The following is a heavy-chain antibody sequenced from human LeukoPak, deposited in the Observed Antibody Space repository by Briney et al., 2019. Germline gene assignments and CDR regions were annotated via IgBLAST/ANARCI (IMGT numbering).Heavy chain of an antibody. CDR3: AELGITMIGGV. CDR1: GFTFDDYA. V-gene: IGHV3-43D*03. CDR2: ISWDGGST. J-gene: IGHJ6*04. Sequence: PGGSLRLPCAASGFTFDDYAMHWVRQAPGKGLEWVSLISWDGGSTYYADSVKGRFTISRDNSKNSLYLQMNSLRAEDTAVYYCAELGITMIGGVWGKGTTVTISS. D-gene: IGHD3-10*02.